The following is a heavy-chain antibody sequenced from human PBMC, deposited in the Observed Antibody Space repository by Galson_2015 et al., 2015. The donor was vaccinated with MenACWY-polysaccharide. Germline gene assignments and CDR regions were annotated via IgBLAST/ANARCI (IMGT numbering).Heavy chain of an antibody. CDR1: GLTFGSYG. V-gene: IGHV3-23*01. CDR3: AKGAAHYGSGNYYDY. CDR2: LSPTTGNT. J-gene: IGHJ4*02. D-gene: IGHD3-10*01. Sequence: SLRLSCAGSGLTFGSYGMGWVRQAPGKGLEWVSGLSPTTGNTYYADSVRGRFTISRDNSKNTLYLQMDSLRAEDTALYYCAKGAAHYGSGNYYDYWGQGTQVTVSS.